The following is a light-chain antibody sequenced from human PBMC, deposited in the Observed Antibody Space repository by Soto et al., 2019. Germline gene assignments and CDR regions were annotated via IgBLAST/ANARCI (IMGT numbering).Light chain of an antibody. J-gene: IGKJ5*01. CDR2: DAS. V-gene: IGKV3D-11*01. CDR3: QQRSNWQIT. Sequence: EIVLTQSPATLSLSPGERATLSCRASQGIINYIAWYQQKPGQAPRLLIYDASKRATGIPARFSGSGPGTDFTLTISSLEPEDFAVYYCQQRSNWQITFGQGTRLEIK. CDR1: QGIINY.